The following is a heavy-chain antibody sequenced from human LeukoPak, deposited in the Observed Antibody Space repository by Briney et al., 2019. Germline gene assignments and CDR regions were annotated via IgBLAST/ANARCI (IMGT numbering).Heavy chain of an antibody. CDR3: ARKWIFSSGYYYFDY. D-gene: IGHD3-22*01. CDR2: INPNSGGT. CDR1: GYTFTAYY. V-gene: IGHV1-2*02. J-gene: IGHJ4*02. Sequence: ASVKVSCKASGYTFTAYYMHWVRQAPGQGLEWMGWINPNSGGTNYAQNFQGRVTMTRDTSISTAYMELSRLGSDDTAVYYCARKWIFSSGYYYFDYWGQGTLVTVSS.